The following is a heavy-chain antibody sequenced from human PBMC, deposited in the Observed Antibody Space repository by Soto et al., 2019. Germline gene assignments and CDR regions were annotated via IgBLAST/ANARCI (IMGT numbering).Heavy chain of an antibody. D-gene: IGHD6-25*01. Sequence: QVQLVQSGAEVKKPGSSVKVSCQASGGTFNNFAFTWVRQAPGQGLEWLGGIMPVFHTTNIAQTFQDRITFTADDFTTTVCLVMTSLRSDDTAVYYCATATLSPVSATLHHSGMDVRGQRTTGSAAS. CDR1: GGTFNNFA. J-gene: IGHJ6*02. CDR3: ATATLSPVSATLHHSGMDV. V-gene: IGHV1-69*01. CDR2: IMPVFHTT.